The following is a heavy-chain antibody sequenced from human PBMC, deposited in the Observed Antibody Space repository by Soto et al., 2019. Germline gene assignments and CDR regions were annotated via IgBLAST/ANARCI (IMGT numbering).Heavy chain of an antibody. D-gene: IGHD6-19*01. CDR2: IYYSGST. CDR3: ARDPTVAGYYYGMDV. CDR1: GGSISSYY. J-gene: IGHJ6*02. V-gene: IGHV4-59*01. Sequence: SETLSLTCTVSGGSISSYYWSWIRQPPGKGLEWIGYIYYSGSTNYNPSLKSRVTISVDTSKNQFSLKLSSVTAADTAVYYCARDPTVAGYYYGMDVWGQGTTVTVSS.